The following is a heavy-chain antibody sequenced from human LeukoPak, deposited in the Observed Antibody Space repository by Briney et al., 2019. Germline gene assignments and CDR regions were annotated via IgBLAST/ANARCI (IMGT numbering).Heavy chain of an antibody. V-gene: IGHV5-10-1*01. CDR1: GYIFTSYW. Sequence: GESLKISCKGSGYIFTSYWISWVRQLPGKGLEWMGRIDPSDSYTNYSPSFQGHVTISADKSISTAYLQWSSLKASDTAMYYCAREVVATISDYWGQGTLVTVSS. D-gene: IGHD5-12*01. J-gene: IGHJ4*02. CDR2: IDPSDSYT. CDR3: AREVVATISDY.